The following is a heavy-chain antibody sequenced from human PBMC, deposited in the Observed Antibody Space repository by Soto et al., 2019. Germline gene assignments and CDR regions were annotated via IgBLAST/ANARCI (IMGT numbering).Heavy chain of an antibody. CDR1: GFTFSSYW. J-gene: IGHJ5*02. Sequence: AGGSLRLSCAASGFTFSSYWMTWVRQAPGKGPECVANIKQDGSDKYYVDSVKGRFTISRDNAKNSLYLQMNSLRVEDTAVYYCARQTRSPESWGQGTLVTVSS. CDR2: IKQDGSDK. CDR3: ARQTRSPES. V-gene: IGHV3-7*03.